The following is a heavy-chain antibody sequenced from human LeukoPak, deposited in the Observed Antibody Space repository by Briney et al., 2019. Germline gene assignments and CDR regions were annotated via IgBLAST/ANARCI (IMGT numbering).Heavy chain of an antibody. Sequence: GGSLRLSCAASGFTFSSYSMNWVRQAPGKGLEWVSYISSSGSTIYYADSVKGRFTISRDNAKNSLYLQMNILRVEDTAVYYCARRQHRYYMDVWGKGTTVTVSS. CDR3: ARRQHRYYMDV. V-gene: IGHV3-48*04. J-gene: IGHJ6*03. D-gene: IGHD6-13*01. CDR1: GFTFSSYS. CDR2: ISSSGSTI.